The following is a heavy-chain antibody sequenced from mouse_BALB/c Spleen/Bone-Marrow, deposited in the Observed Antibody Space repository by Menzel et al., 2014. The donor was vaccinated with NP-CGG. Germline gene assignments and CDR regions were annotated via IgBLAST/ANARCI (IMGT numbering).Heavy chain of an antibody. CDR3: TRGGNWEDFDY. CDR1: GFTFSSFG. V-gene: IGHV5-17*02. D-gene: IGHD4-1*01. J-gene: IGHJ2*01. Sequence: VQLKESGGGLVQPGGSRKLSCAASGFTFSSFGMHWVRQAPEKGLEWIAYISSDSGAIFYAYTVKGRFTISRDNPKNTLFLQMTSLRSEDTAIYFCTRGGNWEDFDYWGQGTTLTVSS. CDR2: ISSDSGAI.